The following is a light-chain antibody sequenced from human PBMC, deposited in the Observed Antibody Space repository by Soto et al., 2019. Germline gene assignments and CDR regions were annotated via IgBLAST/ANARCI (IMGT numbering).Light chain of an antibody. J-gene: IGKJ4*01. Sequence: EIVLSQSPGTLSLSPGERATLSCRASHSLSSTYLAWYQQKPGQAPRLLIYGASSRATGIPDRFIGSGSATDFTLTISRPEPEDFAVYHCQQYGNSPPTFGGGTKVEI. CDR2: GAS. V-gene: IGKV3-20*01. CDR3: QQYGNSPPT. CDR1: HSLSSTY.